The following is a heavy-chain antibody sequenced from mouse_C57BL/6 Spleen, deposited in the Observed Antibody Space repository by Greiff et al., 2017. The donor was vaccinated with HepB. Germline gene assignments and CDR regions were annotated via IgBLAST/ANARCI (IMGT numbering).Heavy chain of an antibody. D-gene: IGHD2-3*01. V-gene: IGHV7-1*01. CDR3: ARDGYYRAMDY. J-gene: IGHJ4*01. CDR2: SRNKANDYTT. Sequence: EVQLVESGGGLVQSGRSLRLSCATSGFTFSDFYMEWVRQAPGKGLEWIAASRNKANDYTTEYSASVKGRFIVSRDTSQSILYLQMNALRAEDTAIYYCARDGYYRAMDYWGQGTSVTVSS. CDR1: GFTFSDFY.